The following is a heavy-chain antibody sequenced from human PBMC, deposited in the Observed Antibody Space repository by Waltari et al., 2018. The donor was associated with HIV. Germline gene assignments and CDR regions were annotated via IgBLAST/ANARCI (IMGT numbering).Heavy chain of an antibody. CDR3: AGSSQAVAGTFPSGPLDH. J-gene: IGHJ4*02. V-gene: IGHV4-34*01. Sequence: QVHLQQWGAGVLKPSETLSLTCAVYSGSFSGYYWSWIRQPPGKGLEWIGEINHRRSTKSNPSLKSRVTLSVDTSKNQFSLKLSSVTDADTAVYFCAGSSQAVAGTFPSGPLDHWGQGTLVTVSS. D-gene: IGHD6-19*01. CDR2: INHRRST. CDR1: SGSFSGYY.